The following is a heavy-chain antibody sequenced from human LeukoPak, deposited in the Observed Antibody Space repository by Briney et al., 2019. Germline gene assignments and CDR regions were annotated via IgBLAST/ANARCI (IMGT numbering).Heavy chain of an antibody. J-gene: IGHJ4*02. D-gene: IGHD1-26*01. V-gene: IGHV3-48*01. CDR1: GFTFSSYS. CDR3: ASLVGARRGYY. Sequence: GGSLRLSXAASGFTFSSYSMNWVRQAPGKGLEWVSYISSSSSTIYYADSVKGRFTISRDNAKNSLYLQMNSLRAEDTAVYYCASLVGARRGYYWGQGTLVTVSS. CDR2: ISSSSSTI.